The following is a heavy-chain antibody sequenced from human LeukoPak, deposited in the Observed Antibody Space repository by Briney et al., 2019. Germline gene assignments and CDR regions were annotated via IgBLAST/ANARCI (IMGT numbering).Heavy chain of an antibody. CDR1: GYPFTSYH. CDR2: MNPTSGDT. Sequence: PGASVKVSCKASGYPFTSYHTNWLRQAPGHGLEWMGWMNPTSGDTDYAQNFQGRVTMTRDTSITTAYMELSSLRSEDTAVYYCARGVTAGVDYWGQGTLVTVSS. J-gene: IGHJ4*02. CDR3: ARGVTAGVDY. V-gene: IGHV1-8*01. D-gene: IGHD2-21*02.